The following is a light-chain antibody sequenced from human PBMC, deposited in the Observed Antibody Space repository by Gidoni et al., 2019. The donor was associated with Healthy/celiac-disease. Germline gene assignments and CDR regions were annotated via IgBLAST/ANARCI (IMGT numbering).Light chain of an antibody. J-gene: IGKJ5*01. V-gene: IGKV1-39*01. CDR1: QRISSY. Sequence: DIQMTQSPSSLSASVGDRVTITCRASQRISSYLNWYQQKPGKAPKLLIYAASSLQSGVPSRFSGSGSGTDFTLTISSLQPEDFATYYCQQSYSTLAITFXQXTRLEIK. CDR2: AAS. CDR3: QQSYSTLAIT.